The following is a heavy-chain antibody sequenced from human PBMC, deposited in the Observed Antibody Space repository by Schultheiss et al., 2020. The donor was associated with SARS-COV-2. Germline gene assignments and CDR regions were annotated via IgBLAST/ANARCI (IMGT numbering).Heavy chain of an antibody. CDR2: ISSSSSYI. CDR3: ARGYYDFWSGPHWLE. J-gene: IGHJ4*02. V-gene: IGHV3-21*01. CDR1: GFTFSSYS. D-gene: IGHD3-3*01. Sequence: GGSLRLSCAASGFTFSSYSMNWVRQAPGKGLEWVSSISSSSSYIYYADSVKCRFTISRDNAKNSLYLQMNSLRAEDTAVFYCARGYYDFWSGPHWLEWGQGTLVTVSS.